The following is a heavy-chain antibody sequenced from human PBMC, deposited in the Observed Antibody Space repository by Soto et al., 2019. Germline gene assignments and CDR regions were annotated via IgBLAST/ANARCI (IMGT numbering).Heavy chain of an antibody. Sequence: QVQLVQSGAEVKNPGASVKISSKPFGYIFTNIYMHWVRQAPGQGLEWMGQSNLTGDGTDYAQKFRGRLTVTRDTSTSTLYMELSSLRSEDTAVYYCASEYYTGASHSQAFDYWGQGTRVTVSS. V-gene: IGHV1-46*01. J-gene: IGHJ4*02. CDR1: GYIFTNIY. D-gene: IGHD2-8*02. CDR3: ASEYYTGASHSQAFDY. CDR2: SNLTGDGT.